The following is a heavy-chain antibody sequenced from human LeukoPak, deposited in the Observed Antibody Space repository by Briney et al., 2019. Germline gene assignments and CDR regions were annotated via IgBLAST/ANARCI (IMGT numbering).Heavy chain of an antibody. Sequence: PGGSLRLSCAASGFTFSSYWMTWVRQAPGKGLEWVGNIKQDGSERNYVDSVKGRFTISRDNAKNSLYLQMNTLRDEDTAVYYCATGAGCGYWGQGTLVTVSS. V-gene: IGHV3-7*03. D-gene: IGHD6-19*01. J-gene: IGHJ4*02. CDR3: ATGAGCGY. CDR2: IKQDGSER. CDR1: GFTFSSYW.